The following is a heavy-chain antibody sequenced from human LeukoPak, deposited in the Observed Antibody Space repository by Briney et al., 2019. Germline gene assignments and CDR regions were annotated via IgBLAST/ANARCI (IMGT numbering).Heavy chain of an antibody. CDR1: GYTFSSYH. V-gene: IGHV1-18*01. D-gene: IGHD3-22*01. CDR3: ARVYDSIVVGGENGDY. J-gene: IGHJ4*02. CDR2: ISAYNGNT. Sequence: GASVKVSCKASGYTFSSYHITWVRQAPGQGLEWMGWISAYNGNTNYAQKLQGRVTMTTDTSTSTAYMELRSLRSDDTAVYYCARVYDSIVVGGENGDYWGQGTLVTVSS.